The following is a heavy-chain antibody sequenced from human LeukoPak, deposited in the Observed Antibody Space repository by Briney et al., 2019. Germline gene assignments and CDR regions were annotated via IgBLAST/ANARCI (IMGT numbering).Heavy chain of an antibody. J-gene: IGHJ4*02. D-gene: IGHD5-18*01. V-gene: IGHV4-59*01. Sequence: PSETLSLTCTVSGGSISTCYWSWVRQAPGKGLEWIGYPPYSGTTNYNPSLKSRVTISVDTSKNQFSLKLSSVTAADTAVYYCGTIDPNTEMVTPLDNWGQGTLVTVSS. CDR3: GTIDPNTEMVTPLDN. CDR2: PPYSGTT. CDR1: GGSISTCY.